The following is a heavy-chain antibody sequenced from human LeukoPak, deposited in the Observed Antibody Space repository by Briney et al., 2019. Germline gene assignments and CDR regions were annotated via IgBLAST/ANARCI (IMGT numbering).Heavy chain of an antibody. V-gene: IGHV1-69*04. J-gene: IGHJ4*02. D-gene: IGHD4-11*01. CDR2: IIPILGIA. Sequence: SVKVSCKASGDTFSSYAISWVRQAPGQGLEWMGRIIPILGIANYAQKFQGRVTITADKSTSTAYMELSSLRYEETAVYYCAXXXXXXXVKAPHYFDYWGQGTLVTVSS. CDR1: GDTFSSYA. CDR3: AXXXXXXXVKAPHYFDY.